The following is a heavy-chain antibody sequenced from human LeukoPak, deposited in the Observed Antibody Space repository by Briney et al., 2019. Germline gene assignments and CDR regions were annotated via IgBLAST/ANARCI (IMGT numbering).Heavy chain of an antibody. V-gene: IGHV4-61*08. CDR1: GGSVSSGGYY. J-gene: IGHJ4*02. CDR2: IYYSGST. D-gene: IGHD6-13*01. CDR3: ARASFGLPTPGYSSSWYVLDY. Sequence: PSQTLSLTCTVSGGSVSSGGYYWSWIRQPPGKGLEWIGYIYYSGSTNYNPSLKSRVTISVDTSKNQFSLKLSSVTAADTAVYYCARASFGLPTPGYSSSWYVLDYWGQGTLVTVSS.